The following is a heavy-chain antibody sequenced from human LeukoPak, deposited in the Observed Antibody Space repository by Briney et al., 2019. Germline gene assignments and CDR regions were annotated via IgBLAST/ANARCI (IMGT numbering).Heavy chain of an antibody. CDR1: GGSIGSYY. D-gene: IGHD2-8*02. CDR2: IYYSGST. CDR3: ARAPGGYYYYYYMDV. V-gene: IGHV4-59*01. J-gene: IGHJ6*03. Sequence: SETLSLTCTVSGGSIGSYYWSWIRQPPGKRLEWIGYIYYSGSTNYNPSLKSRVTISVDTSKNQFSLKLSSVTAADTAVYYCARAPGGYYYYYYMDVWGKGTTVTISS.